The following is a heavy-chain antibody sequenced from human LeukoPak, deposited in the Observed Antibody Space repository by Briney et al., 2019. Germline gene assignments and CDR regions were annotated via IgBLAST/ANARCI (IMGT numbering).Heavy chain of an antibody. CDR1: GFTVSNNY. CDR3: ARDASGTSQI. J-gene: IGHJ4*02. CDR2: IYSGGST. D-gene: IGHD1-26*01. V-gene: IGHV3-53*01. Sequence: GGSLRLSCVVSGFTVSNNYMSWVRQAPRKGLEWVSLIYSGGSTYSADSVKGRFTISRDNSKNTVYLQMNSLRAEDTAVYYCARDASGTSQIWGQGTLVTVSS.